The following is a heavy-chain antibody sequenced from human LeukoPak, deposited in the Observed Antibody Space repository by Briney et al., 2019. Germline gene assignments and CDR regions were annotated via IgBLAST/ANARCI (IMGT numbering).Heavy chain of an antibody. D-gene: IGHD3-22*01. CDR3: ARGADSSGYYSIFYFDY. CDR2: IYYSGST. CDR1: GGSISSYY. V-gene: IGHV4-59*01. J-gene: IGHJ4*02. Sequence: KPSQTLSLTCTVSGGSISSYYWDWIRHPPAKGLEWIGYIYYSGSTNYNASLKSRVTISVDTSKNPFSMKLSSVTAADTAVYYCARGADSSGYYSIFYFDYWGQGTLVTVSS.